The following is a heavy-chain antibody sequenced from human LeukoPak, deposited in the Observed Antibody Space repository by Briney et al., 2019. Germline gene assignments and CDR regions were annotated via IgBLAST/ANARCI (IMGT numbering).Heavy chain of an antibody. V-gene: IGHV4-34*01. CDR3: ARFTTVTDY. CDR2: INHSGST. Sequence: SETLSLTCAGYGGSFSGYYRSWLRQPPGNGLEWIGEINHSGSTNYNPSLKSRVTISVDTSKNQFSLKLSSVTAADTAVYYCARFTTVTDYWGQGTLVTVSS. D-gene: IGHD4-17*01. CDR1: GGSFSGYY. J-gene: IGHJ4*02.